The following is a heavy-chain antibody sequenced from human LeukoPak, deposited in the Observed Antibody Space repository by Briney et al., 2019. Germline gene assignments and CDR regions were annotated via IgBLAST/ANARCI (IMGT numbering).Heavy chain of an antibody. Sequence: GGSLRLSCAASGLIVSSNYMSWVRQAPGKGLEWVSVIYTGGSTSYADSVKGRFTISRDNAKNTLYLQMNSLRAEDTAVYYCARSGITIFGTYAFDIWGQGTMVTVSS. CDR1: GLIVSSNY. V-gene: IGHV3-66*01. J-gene: IGHJ3*02. CDR3: ARSGITIFGTYAFDI. CDR2: IYTGGST. D-gene: IGHD3-3*01.